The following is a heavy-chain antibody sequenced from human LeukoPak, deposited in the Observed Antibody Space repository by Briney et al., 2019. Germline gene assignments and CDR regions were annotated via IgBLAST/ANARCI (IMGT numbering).Heavy chain of an antibody. Sequence: SETLSLTCTVSGYSISSGYYWGWIRQPPGKGLEWIGSIYHSGSTYYNPSLKSRVTISVDTSKNQFSLKLSSVTAADTAVYYCARFLALSGRCSGGSCYDAFDIWGQGTMVTVSS. CDR1: GYSISSGYY. D-gene: IGHD2-15*01. J-gene: IGHJ3*02. V-gene: IGHV4-38-2*02. CDR3: ARFLALSGRCSGGSCYDAFDI. CDR2: IYHSGST.